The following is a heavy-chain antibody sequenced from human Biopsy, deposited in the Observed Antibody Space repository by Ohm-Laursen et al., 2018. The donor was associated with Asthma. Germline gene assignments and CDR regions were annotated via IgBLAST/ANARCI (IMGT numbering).Heavy chain of an antibody. CDR1: GFTFSSYG. J-gene: IGHJ3*02. CDR2: ISYDGSNK. V-gene: IGHV3-30*18. CDR3: AKESGSNYAFDI. Sequence: SLRLSCIASGFTFSSYGMHWVRQAPGKGLEWVAVISYDGSNKYYADSVKGRFTISRDNSKNTLYLQMNSLRAEDTAVYYCAKESGSNYAFDIWGQGTMVTVSS. D-gene: IGHD1-1*01.